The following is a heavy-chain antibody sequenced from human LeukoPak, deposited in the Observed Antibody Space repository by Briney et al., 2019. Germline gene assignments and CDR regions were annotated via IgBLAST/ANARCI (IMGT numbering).Heavy chain of an antibody. CDR3: AKAYGWEMATINLGY. V-gene: IGHV3-23*01. Sequence: PGGSLRLSCAASGFTFSSYAMSWVRQAPGKGLEWVSAISGSGGSTYYADSVKGRFTISRDNSKNTLSLQMNSLRAEDTAVYYCAKAYGWEMATINLGYSGQGTLVTVSS. CDR1: GFTFSSYA. CDR2: ISGSGGST. J-gene: IGHJ4*02. D-gene: IGHD5-24*01.